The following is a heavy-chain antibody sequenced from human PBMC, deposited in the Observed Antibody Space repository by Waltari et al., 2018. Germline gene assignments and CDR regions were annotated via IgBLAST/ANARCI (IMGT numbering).Heavy chain of an antibody. J-gene: IGHJ6*03. CDR2: INPNSGGT. D-gene: IGHD2-2*01. V-gene: IGHV1-2*02. Sequence: QVQLVQSGAEVKKPGASVKVSCKASGYTFTGYYMHWVRKAPGQGLEWMGWINPNSGGTNYAQKFQGRVTMTRDTSISTAYMELSRLRSDDTAVYYCARGFRYCSSTSCKRVLYYYYYMDVWGKGTTVTISS. CDR3: ARGFRYCSSTSCKRVLYYYYYMDV. CDR1: GYTFTGYY.